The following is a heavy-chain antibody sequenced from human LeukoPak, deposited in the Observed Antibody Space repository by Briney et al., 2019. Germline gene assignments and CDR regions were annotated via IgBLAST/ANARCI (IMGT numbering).Heavy chain of an antibody. CDR2: INHSGST. Sequence: SETLSLTCAVYSGSFSGYYWSWIRQPPGKGLEWIGEINHSGSTNYNPSLKSRVTISVDTSKNQFSLKLSSVTAADTAVYYCARGGYVTLWYNYWGQGTLVTVSS. V-gene: IGHV4-34*01. CDR3: ARGGYVTLWYNY. D-gene: IGHD1-14*01. CDR1: SGSFSGYY. J-gene: IGHJ4*02.